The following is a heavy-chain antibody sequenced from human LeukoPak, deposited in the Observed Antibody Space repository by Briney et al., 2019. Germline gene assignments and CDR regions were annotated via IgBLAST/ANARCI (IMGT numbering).Heavy chain of an antibody. J-gene: IGHJ4*02. V-gene: IGHV3-30*03. CDR2: ISYDVGKK. CDR1: GFTFSSYG. CDR3: ARVAQWISPWYFDY. D-gene: IGHD5-12*01. Sequence: GGSLRLSCAASGFTFSSYGMHWVRQAPGKGLEWVAVISYDVGKKYYADSVKGRFTISRDNSKNTLYLQMNSLRAEDTAVYYCARVAQWISPWYFDYWGQGTLVTVSS.